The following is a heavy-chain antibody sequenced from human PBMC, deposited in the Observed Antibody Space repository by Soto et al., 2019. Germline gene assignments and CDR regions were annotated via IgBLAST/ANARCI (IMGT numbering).Heavy chain of an antibody. CDR2: IKPSGGST. CDR1: GYTFTSYY. CDR3: AKVPGCSGGSCDAPSYYYYGMDV. Sequence: ASVKVSCKASGYTFTSYYMHWVRQAPGQGLEWMGIIKPSGGSTSYAQKFQGRFTISRDNSKNTPYLHMNSLRAEDTAVYYCAKVPGCSGGSCDAPSYYYYGMDVWGQGTTVTVSS. D-gene: IGHD2-15*01. V-gene: IGHV1-46*01. J-gene: IGHJ6*02.